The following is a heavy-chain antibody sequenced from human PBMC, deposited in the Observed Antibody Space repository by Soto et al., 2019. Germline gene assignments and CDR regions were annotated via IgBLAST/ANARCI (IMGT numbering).Heavy chain of an antibody. J-gene: IGHJ4*02. CDR1: GGPFSGLY. CDR3: ARGESSDSNGHYCPY. D-gene: IGHD3-22*01. V-gene: IGHV4-34*01. Sequence: PSETLSLTCAVSGGPFSGLYWSWFRQPPGQGLEWIGEIYHRGSAYYSPSLKSRVTISVDTSKTQLSLKLSSVTAADTAVYYCARGESSDSNGHYCPYWGQGTLVTVSS. CDR2: IYHRGSA.